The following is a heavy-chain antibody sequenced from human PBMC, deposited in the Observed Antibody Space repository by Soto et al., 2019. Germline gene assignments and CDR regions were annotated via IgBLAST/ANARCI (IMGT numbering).Heavy chain of an antibody. D-gene: IGHD6-19*01. CDR1: VGSISSSSYY. Sequence: PSESLSLTCTVSVGSISSSSYYWGWILQPPGKGLEWIGSIYYSGSTYYNPSLKSRVTISVDTSKNQFSLKLSSVTAADTAVYYCARRRAVAGYYYYYGMDVWGQGTTVTVSS. J-gene: IGHJ6*02. CDR2: IYYSGST. V-gene: IGHV4-39*01. CDR3: ARRRAVAGYYYYYGMDV.